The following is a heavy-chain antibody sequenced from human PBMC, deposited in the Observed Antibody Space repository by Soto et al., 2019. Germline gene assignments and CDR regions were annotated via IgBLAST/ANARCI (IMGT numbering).Heavy chain of an antibody. J-gene: IGHJ4*02. V-gene: IGHV3-23*01. D-gene: IGHD4-17*01. Sequence: GGSLRLSCAASGFTFSTYAMSWVRQAPGKGLEWVSAIRSSGDTTYYAESVKGRFTIFRDNSKNTLYLQMNSLRAEDTAVYFCAKDLTTATTLTLPYWGQGTMVTVSS. CDR2: IRSSGDTT. CDR3: AKDLTTATTLTLPY. CDR1: GFTFSTYA.